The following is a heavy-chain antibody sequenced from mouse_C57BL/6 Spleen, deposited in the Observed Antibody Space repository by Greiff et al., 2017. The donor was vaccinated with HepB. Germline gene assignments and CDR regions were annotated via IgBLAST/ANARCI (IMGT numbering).Heavy chain of an antibody. Sequence: QVQLQQPGAELVKPGASVKLSCKASGYTFTSYWMQWVKQRPGQGLEWIGEIDPSDSYTNYNQKFKGKATLTVDTSSSTAYMQLSSLTSEDSAGYYCARQLRLRPSYDFDYWGQGTTLTVSS. D-gene: IGHD3-2*02. CDR3: ARQLRLRPSYDFDY. V-gene: IGHV1-50*01. CDR2: IDPSDSYT. CDR1: GYTFTSYW. J-gene: IGHJ2*01.